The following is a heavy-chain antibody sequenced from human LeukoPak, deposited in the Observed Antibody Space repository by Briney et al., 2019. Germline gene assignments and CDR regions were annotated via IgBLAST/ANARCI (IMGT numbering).Heavy chain of an antibody. Sequence: ASVKVSCKASGYTFTSYGISWVRQAPGQGLEGMGWISAYNGNTNYAQKLQGRVTMTTDTSTSTAYMELRSLRSEDTAVYYCARTPVDRGVSGDLYFDYWGQGTLVTVSS. D-gene: IGHD4-17*01. CDR3: ARTPVDRGVSGDLYFDY. J-gene: IGHJ4*02. CDR2: ISAYNGNT. CDR1: GYTFTSYG. V-gene: IGHV1-18*01.